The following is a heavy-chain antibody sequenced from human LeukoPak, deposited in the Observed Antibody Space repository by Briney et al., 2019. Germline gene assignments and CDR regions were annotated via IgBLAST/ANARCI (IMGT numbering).Heavy chain of an antibody. J-gene: IGHJ6*03. Sequence: RAGGSLRLSCAASGVTFSRFAMHWVRQAPGKGLEYVSGISSTGGSTYYGNSVKGRFTISRDNSKNTLYLRMGSLRAEDMAVYYCARDHGSGIFPSGWYYMDVWGKGTTVTISS. CDR2: ISSTGGST. CDR3: ARDHGSGIFPSGWYYMDV. V-gene: IGHV3-64*01. CDR1: GVTFSRFA. D-gene: IGHD3-10*01.